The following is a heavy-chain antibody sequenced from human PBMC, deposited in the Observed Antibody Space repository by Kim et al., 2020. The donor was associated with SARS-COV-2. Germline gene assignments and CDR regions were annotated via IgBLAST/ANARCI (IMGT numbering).Heavy chain of an antibody. CDR3: AGAVAVRGYSLGDY. D-gene: IGHD3-22*01. J-gene: IGHJ4*02. V-gene: IGHV3-33*01. Sequence: YEDAVKARFTVARDNSKNTLYLQMNSLGAEDTALYYCAGAVAVRGYSLGDYWGQGTLVTVSS.